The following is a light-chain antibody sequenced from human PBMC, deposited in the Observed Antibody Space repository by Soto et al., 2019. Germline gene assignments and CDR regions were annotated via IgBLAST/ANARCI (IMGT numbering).Light chain of an antibody. J-gene: IGKJ1*01. V-gene: IGKV1-27*01. CDR2: AAS. Sequence: QLTRSVSSLTANVGDRVTIPCRPSQGISTYLVWYQQKPGTVPKLLIFAASTLQSGVPSRFSGSGSGTDFTLTISSLQPEDVATYYCQNYNGAPWTFGQGTKVDIK. CDR3: QNYNGAPWT. CDR1: QGISTY.